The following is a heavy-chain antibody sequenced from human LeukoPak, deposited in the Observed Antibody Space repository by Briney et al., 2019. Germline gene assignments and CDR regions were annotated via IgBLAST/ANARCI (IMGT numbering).Heavy chain of an antibody. Sequence: GGSLGLSCAASGFTFSNYAVSWVRQAPGKGLEWVAVISYDGSNKYYADSVKGRFTISRDNSKNTLYLQMNSLRAEDTAVYNCARVRSSGWDYYFDYWGQGTLVTVSS. V-gene: IGHV3-30*04. J-gene: IGHJ4*02. CDR2: ISYDGSNK. CDR3: ARVRSSGWDYYFDY. D-gene: IGHD6-19*01. CDR1: GFTFSNYA.